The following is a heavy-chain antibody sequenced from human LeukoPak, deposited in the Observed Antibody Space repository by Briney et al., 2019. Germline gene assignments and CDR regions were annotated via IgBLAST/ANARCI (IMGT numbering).Heavy chain of an antibody. CDR3: ARHSHWDLLNFDQ. CDR2: VYYTERA. D-gene: IGHD1-26*01. CDR1: GGSVSVYY. J-gene: IGHJ4*02. V-gene: IGHV4-59*08. Sequence: SETLSLTCSVSGGSVSVYYWSWFRQPPGKGLEWIGNVYYTERADYNPSLKSRVTISVDTSKNQFSLKLSSVTAADTAVYYCARHSHWDLLNFDQWGQGTLVTVSS.